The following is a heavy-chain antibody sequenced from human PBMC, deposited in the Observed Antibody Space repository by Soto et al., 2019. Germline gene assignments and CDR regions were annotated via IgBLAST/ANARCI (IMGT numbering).Heavy chain of an antibody. CDR2: IWYDASNK. V-gene: IGHV3-33*01. CDR3: ATLASKNVLDI. J-gene: IGHJ3*02. Sequence: QVQLVECGGGVVQPGRSLRLSCAASGFTFSSYGMHWVRQAPGKGLEWVAVIWYDASNKYYADSVKGRFTISRDNSKNTLYLQMNSPRGEDTAVYYCATLASKNVLDIWGQGTMVTVSS. D-gene: IGHD6-19*01. CDR1: GFTFSSYG.